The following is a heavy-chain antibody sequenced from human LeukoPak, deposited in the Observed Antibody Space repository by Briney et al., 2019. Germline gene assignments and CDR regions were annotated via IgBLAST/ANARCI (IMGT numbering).Heavy chain of an antibody. Sequence: ASETLSLTCGVSGGSFSPYSWTWIRQSPGKGLEWIGEINHSGSTNYHPSLASRLTISVDTSKNQFSLNLTSVTAADTAVYYCARNCGGDCSGDYWGQGTLVTVSS. CDR3: ARNCGGDCSGDY. J-gene: IGHJ4*02. CDR1: GGSFSPYS. V-gene: IGHV4-34*01. CDR2: INHSGST. D-gene: IGHD2-21*02.